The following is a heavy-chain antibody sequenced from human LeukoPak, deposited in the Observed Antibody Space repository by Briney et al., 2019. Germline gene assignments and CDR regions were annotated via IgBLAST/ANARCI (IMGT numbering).Heavy chain of an antibody. CDR3: ARRDGDI. J-gene: IGHJ3*02. CDR1: GGSISSYH. Sequence: SETLSLICTVSGGSISSYHWTWIRQRPEKGLEWIGYVYNSGTTNYNPSLKSRVTISVDTSKNEVSLKLNSVTAADTAVYYCARRDGDIWGQGTMVTVSS. D-gene: IGHD5-24*01. V-gene: IGHV4-59*08. CDR2: VYNSGTT.